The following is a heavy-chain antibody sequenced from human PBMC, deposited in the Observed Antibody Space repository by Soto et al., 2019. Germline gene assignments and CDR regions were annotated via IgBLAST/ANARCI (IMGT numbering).Heavy chain of an antibody. Sequence: QITLKESGPTLVRPAQTLTLTCDFSGFSLSTYHMGVAWIRQPPGKALEWLALIYWDDDKRYSPSLKDRLASSQDTSRNQVVLTITNIAPGDSATYFCAHAGDYDLLTFDHWGPGTLVTVSS. CDR1: GFSLSTYHMG. J-gene: IGHJ4*02. CDR2: IYWDDDK. CDR3: AHAGDYDLLTFDH. D-gene: IGHD4-17*01. V-gene: IGHV2-5*02.